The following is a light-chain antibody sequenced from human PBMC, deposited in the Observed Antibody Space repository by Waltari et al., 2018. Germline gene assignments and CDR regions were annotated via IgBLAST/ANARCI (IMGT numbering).Light chain of an antibody. CDR1: NLENKY. CDR2: QDA. Sequence: SYELTQPSSVSVSPGQTASITCSGDNLENKYVSWYQQRPGQSPVLVIYQDAKRPSVIPERCSGSNAGNTATLTISGTQAMDEADYYCQAWDSSTPWVFGGGTKVTVL. J-gene: IGLJ3*02. V-gene: IGLV3-1*01. CDR3: QAWDSSTPWV.